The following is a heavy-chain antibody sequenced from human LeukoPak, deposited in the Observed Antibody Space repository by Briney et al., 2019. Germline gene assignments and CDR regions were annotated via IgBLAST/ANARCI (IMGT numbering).Heavy chain of an antibody. Sequence: RGSLRLSCAASGFTFSSYGMHWVRQAPGKGLEWVAFIRYDGSNKYYADSVKGRFTISRDNSKNTLYLQMNSLRAEDTAVYYCAKDPNYDILTGYRYFDYWGQGTLVTVSS. J-gene: IGHJ4*02. CDR2: IRYDGSNK. D-gene: IGHD3-9*01. V-gene: IGHV3-30*02. CDR1: GFTFSSYG. CDR3: AKDPNYDILTGYRYFDY.